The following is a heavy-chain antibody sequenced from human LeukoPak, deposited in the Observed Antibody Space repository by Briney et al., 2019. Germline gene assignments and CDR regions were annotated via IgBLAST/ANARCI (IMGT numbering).Heavy chain of an antibody. J-gene: IGHJ4*02. CDR2: ISYDGSNK. Sequence: GGSLRLSCAASGFTFSSYAMHWVRQAPGKGLEWVAVISYDGSNKYYRDSVKGRFTISRDDSKNTLYLQMISLTTEDTAMYYCAKANVASTPRGYFDSWGQGTLVTVSS. D-gene: IGHD3-3*02. V-gene: IGHV3-30-3*01. CDR3: AKANVASTPRGYFDS. CDR1: GFTFSSYA.